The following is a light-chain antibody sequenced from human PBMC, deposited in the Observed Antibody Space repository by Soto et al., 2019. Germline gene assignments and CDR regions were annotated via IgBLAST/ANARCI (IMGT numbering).Light chain of an antibody. V-gene: IGKV1-27*01. CDR2: HAS. J-gene: IGKJ3*01. CDR1: HGIDNY. Sequence: DIQMTQSPSSLSASVGDRVTITCRASHGIDNYLAWDQQRPGQVPKLLIYHASNLQSGVPSRFSGNGSGKDFPLTLSSLQPEDVPNYYCQKYCSAGLPFRPGTK. CDR3: QKYCSAGLP.